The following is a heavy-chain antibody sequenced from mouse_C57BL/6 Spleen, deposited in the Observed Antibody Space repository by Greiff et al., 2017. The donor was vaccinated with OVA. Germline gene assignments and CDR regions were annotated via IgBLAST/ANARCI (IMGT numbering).Heavy chain of an antibody. D-gene: IGHD3-3*01. V-gene: IGHV14-3*01. Sequence: EVQLQQSVAELVRPGASVKLSCTASGFNIKNTYMHWVKQRPEQGLEWIGRIDPANGHTKYAPKFQGKATITADTSSNTAYLQLCSLTSEATAIDYCASRRTTRGYYAMDYWGQGTSVTVSS. CDR2: IDPANGHT. CDR3: ASRRTTRGYYAMDY. CDR1: GFNIKNTY. J-gene: IGHJ4*01.